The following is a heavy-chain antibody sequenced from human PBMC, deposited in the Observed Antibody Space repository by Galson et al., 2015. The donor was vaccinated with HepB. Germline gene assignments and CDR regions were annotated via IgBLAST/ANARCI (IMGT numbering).Heavy chain of an antibody. CDR3: ARDRGSGWYGYNWFDP. CDR2: ISYDGSNK. Sequence: SLRLSCAASGFTFSSYAMHWVRQAPGKGLEWVAVISYDGSNKYYADSVKGRFTISRDNSKNTLYLQMNSLRAEHTAGYYCARDRGSGWYGYNWFDPWGQGTPVTVSS. V-gene: IGHV3-30-3*01. CDR1: GFTFSSYA. J-gene: IGHJ5*02. D-gene: IGHD6-19*01.